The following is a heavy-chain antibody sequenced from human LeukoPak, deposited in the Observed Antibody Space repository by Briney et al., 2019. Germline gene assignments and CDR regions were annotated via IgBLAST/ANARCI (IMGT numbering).Heavy chain of an antibody. V-gene: IGHV3-48*01. CDR2: ISSSSSTI. D-gene: IGHD4-17*01. Sequence: PGGSLRLSCAASGFTFSSYSMNWVRQAPGKGLEWVSYISSSSSTIYYADSVKGRFTISRDNAKNSLYLQMNSLRAEDTAVYYCARDYVDSSYYYYYYMDVWGKGTTVTVSS. CDR3: ARDYVDSSYYYYYYMDV. CDR1: GFTFSSYS. J-gene: IGHJ6*03.